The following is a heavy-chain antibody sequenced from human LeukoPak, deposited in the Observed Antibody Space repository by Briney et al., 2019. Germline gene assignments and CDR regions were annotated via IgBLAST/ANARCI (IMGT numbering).Heavy chain of an antibody. CDR3: ARSTTTSDFDY. CDR2: IYHSGST. Sequence: SETLSLTCTVSGYSISSGYYWGWIRQPPGQGLEWIGSIYHSGSTYYNPSLKSRVTISVDTSKNQFSLKLSSVTAADTAVYYCARSTTTSDFDYWGQGTLVTVSS. CDR1: GYSISSGYY. D-gene: IGHD1-26*01. V-gene: IGHV4-38-2*02. J-gene: IGHJ4*02.